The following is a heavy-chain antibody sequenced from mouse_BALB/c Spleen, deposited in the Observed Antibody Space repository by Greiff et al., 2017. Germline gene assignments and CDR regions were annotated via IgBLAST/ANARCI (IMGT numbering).Heavy chain of an antibody. D-gene: IGHD2-4*01. CDR1: GYTFTSYN. V-gene: IGHV1-12*01. CDR2: IYPGNGDT. Sequence: QVQLQQPGAELVKPGASVKMSCKASGYTFTSYNMHWVKQTPGQGLEWIGAIYPGNGDTSYNQKFKGKATLTADKSSSTAYMQLSSLTSEDSAVYYCARGVITTTAWFAYWGQGTLVTVSA. CDR3: ARGVITTTAWFAY. J-gene: IGHJ3*01.